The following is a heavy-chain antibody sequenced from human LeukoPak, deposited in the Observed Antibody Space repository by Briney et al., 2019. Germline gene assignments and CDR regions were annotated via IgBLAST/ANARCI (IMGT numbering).Heavy chain of an antibody. CDR1: GFSFSDYG. J-gene: IGHJ4*02. V-gene: IGHV3-30*03. Sequence: GGSLRLSCAASGFSFSDYGMHWVRQAPGKGLEWVAVISYDGNNKYYTDSVKGRFTISRDNSKNTLYLQMNSLRPEDTAVYYCTRDHSSNYYDSSGHPDYWGQGTLVTVSS. CDR3: TRDHSSNYYDSSGHPDY. CDR2: ISYDGNNK. D-gene: IGHD3-22*01.